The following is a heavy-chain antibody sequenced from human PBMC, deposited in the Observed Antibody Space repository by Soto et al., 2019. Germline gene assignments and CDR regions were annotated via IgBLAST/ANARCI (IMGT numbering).Heavy chain of an antibody. CDR1: GGSISSGGYY. Sequence: QVQLQESGPGLVKPSQTLSLTCTVSGGSISSGGYYWSWIRQHPGKALAWIGCVYYSGSNYYNPPLKRRVTPSVEVSKNQVSPKLSPVTDADTAVYYCEGAPVGRRSSYSYYGLDVWGQGTKVTVS. CDR3: EGAPVGRRSSYSYYGLDV. V-gene: IGHV4-31*03. CDR2: VYYSGSN. D-gene: IGHD1-26*01. J-gene: IGHJ6*02.